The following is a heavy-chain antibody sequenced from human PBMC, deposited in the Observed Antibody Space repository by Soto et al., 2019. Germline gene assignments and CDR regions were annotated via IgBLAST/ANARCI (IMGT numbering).Heavy chain of an antibody. CDR2: IIPIFGTA. Sequence: SVKVSCKASGGTFSSYAISWVRQAPGQGLEWMGGIIPIFGTANYAQKFQGRVTMTEDTSTDTAYMELSSLRSEDTAVYYCATGRNYYGSGSYSFPYYYYGMDVWGQGTTVTVSS. V-gene: IGHV1-69*06. D-gene: IGHD3-10*01. CDR1: GGTFSSYA. CDR3: ATGRNYYGSGSYSFPYYYYGMDV. J-gene: IGHJ6*02.